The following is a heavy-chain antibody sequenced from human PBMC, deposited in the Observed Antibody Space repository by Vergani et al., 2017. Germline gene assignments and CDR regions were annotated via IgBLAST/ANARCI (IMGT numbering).Heavy chain of an antibody. D-gene: IGHD2-21*02. CDR3: ARNPYCGGDCYSDAFDI. Sequence: QVQLQESGPGLVKPSQTLSLTCTVSGGSISSGSYYWSWIRQPAGKGLEWIGYIYYSGSTNYNPSLKSRVTISVDTSKNQFSLKLSSVTAADTAVYYCARNPYCGGDCYSDAFDIWGQGTMVTVSS. V-gene: IGHV4-61*10. CDR2: IYYSGST. J-gene: IGHJ3*02. CDR1: GGSISSGSYY.